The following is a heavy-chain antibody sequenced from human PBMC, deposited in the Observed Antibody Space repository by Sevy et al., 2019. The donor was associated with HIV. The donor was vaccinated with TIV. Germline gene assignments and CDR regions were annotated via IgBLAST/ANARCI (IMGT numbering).Heavy chain of an antibody. D-gene: IGHD5-18*01. V-gene: IGHV3-7*03. J-gene: IGHJ6*02. CDR3: ARDGRIQLWLSPFFSFWGMDV. CDR1: GFTFSSYW. CDR2: IKQDGSEK. Sequence: GGSLRLSCAASGFTFSSYWMSWVRQAPGKGLEWVANIKQDGSEKYYVDSVKGRFTISRDNAKNSLYLQMNSLRAEDTAVYYCARDGRIQLWLSPFFSFWGMDVWGQGTTVTVSS.